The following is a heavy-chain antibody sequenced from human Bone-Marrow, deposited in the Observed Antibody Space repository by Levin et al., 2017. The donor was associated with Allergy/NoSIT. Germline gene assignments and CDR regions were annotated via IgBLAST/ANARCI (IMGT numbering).Heavy chain of an antibody. V-gene: IGHV3-21*01. Sequence: GGSLRLSCAASGFTFSSYSMNWVRQAPGKGLERVSSISSSSSYIYYADSVKGRFTISRDNAKNSLYLQMNSLRAEDTAVYYGARDRGVRAAMFRMEVWGQGTTVTVSS. D-gene: IGHD2-2*01. CDR3: ARDRGVRAAMFRMEV. J-gene: IGHJ6*02. CDR2: ISSSSSYI. CDR1: GFTFSSYS.